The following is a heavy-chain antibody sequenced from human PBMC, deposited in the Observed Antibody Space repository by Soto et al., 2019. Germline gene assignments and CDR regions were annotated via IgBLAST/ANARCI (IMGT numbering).Heavy chain of an antibody. J-gene: IGHJ3*02. CDR3: AHGSLNYHGMNAFHI. CDR2: IYWDDDK. V-gene: IGHV2-5*02. CDR1: GFSLTTSGVG. D-gene: IGHD3-10*01. Sequence: QITLQESGPTLVKPTQTLTLTCTFSGFSLTTSGVGVAWIRQPPGKAPEWLALIYWDDDKRYTPSLKTRLTITMDTSTNHVVLTMTNMDPVDTATYYCAHGSLNYHGMNAFHIWGQGTLVTVSS.